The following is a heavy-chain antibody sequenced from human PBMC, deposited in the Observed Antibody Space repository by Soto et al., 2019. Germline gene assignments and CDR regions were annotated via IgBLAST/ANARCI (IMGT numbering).Heavy chain of an antibody. D-gene: IGHD6-13*01. CDR1: GFTFSTYG. V-gene: IGHV3-33*01. CDR2: IWYDGSNR. CDR3: ARWGIAAGDC. J-gene: IGHJ4*02. Sequence: QVQLMESGGGVVQPGRSLRLSCAASGFTFSTYGMHWVRQAPGKGLEWVAVIWYDGSNRYYADSVKGRFTISRDNSKNTLYLQMNSLRVEDTAVYYCARWGIAAGDCWGQGTLVTVSS.